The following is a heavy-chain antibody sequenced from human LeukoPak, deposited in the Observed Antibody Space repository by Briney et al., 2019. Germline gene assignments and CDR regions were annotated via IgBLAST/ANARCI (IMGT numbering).Heavy chain of an antibody. CDR3: ARHIKEAATRLFDP. Sequence: GESLKISCKGSGYSFTDYWIGWVRRMPGKGLEWMGIIYPGDSDTRYSPSFQGQVTISADKSISTAYLHWSSLKASDTAIYYCARHIKEAATRLFDPWGQGTLVTVSS. D-gene: IGHD2-15*01. CDR1: GYSFTDYW. V-gene: IGHV5-51*01. J-gene: IGHJ5*02. CDR2: IYPGDSDT.